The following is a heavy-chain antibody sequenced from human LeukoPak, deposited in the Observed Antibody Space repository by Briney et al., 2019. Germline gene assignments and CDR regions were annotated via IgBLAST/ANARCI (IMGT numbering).Heavy chain of an antibody. V-gene: IGHV3-66*02. CDR3: GRFRANWGLAF. D-gene: IGHD7-27*01. CDR1: GFTVSDSY. Sequence: GGSLRLSCAGSGFTVSDSYMTWIRQAPGKGLEWVSVIYAGGDTYYADLVKGRFTLSRDNSKNTLNLQMNSLRPEDTAVYYCGRFRANWGLAFWGRGTLVTVSS. CDR2: IYAGGDT. J-gene: IGHJ1*01.